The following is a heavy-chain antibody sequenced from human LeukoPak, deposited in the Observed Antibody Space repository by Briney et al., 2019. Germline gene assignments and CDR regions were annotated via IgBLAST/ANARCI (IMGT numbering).Heavy chain of an antibody. V-gene: IGHV3-53*01. J-gene: IGHJ4*02. D-gene: IGHD2-21*01. CDR2: IYSGGST. CDR1: GFTFSSYG. Sequence: PGGSLRLSCAASGFTFSSYGMHWVRQAPGKGLEWVSVIYSGGSTYYADSVKGRFTISRDNSKNTLYLQMNSLRAEDTAVYYCARVIPPYYFDNWGQGTLVTVSS. CDR3: ARVIPPYYFDN.